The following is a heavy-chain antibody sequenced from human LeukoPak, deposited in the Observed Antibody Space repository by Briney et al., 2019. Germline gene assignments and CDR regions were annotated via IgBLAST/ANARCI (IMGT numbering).Heavy chain of an antibody. J-gene: IGHJ4*02. V-gene: IGHV4-4*07. Sequence: PSETLSLTCTVSGASIGSYYWSWIRQPAGKGLEWIGRIYTSGSTNYNPSLKSRVTMSVDTSKNQFSLKLSSVTAADTAVYYCARGYDYVWRSYRSGYFDYWGQGTLVTVSS. D-gene: IGHD3-16*02. CDR3: ARGYDYVWRSYRSGYFDY. CDR2: IYTSGST. CDR1: GASIGSYY.